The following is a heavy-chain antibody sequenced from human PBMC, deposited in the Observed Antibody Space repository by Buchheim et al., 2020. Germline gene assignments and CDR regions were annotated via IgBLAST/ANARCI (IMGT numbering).Heavy chain of an antibody. J-gene: IGHJ6*02. Sequence: QVQLQQWGAGLLKPSETLSLTCAVYGGSFSGYYWSWIRQPPGKGLEWIGEINHSGSTNYNPSLKSRVTISVDTSKNQFSLKLSSVTAADTAVYYCARSVGSRGNPYYYYYGMDVWGQGTT. CDR2: INHSGST. CDR1: GGSFSGYY. V-gene: IGHV4-34*01. D-gene: IGHD3-16*01. CDR3: ARSVGSRGNPYYYYYGMDV.